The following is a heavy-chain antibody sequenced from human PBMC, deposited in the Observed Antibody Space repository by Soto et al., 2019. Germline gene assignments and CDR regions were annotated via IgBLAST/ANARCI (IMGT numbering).Heavy chain of an antibody. Sequence: VQLVESGGGVVQPGRSLRLSCAASGFTFSSYGMHWVRQAPGKGLEWVAVIWYDGSNKYYADSVKGRFTISRDNSKNTLYLQMNSLRAEDTAVYYCARGGYCSSTSCYTPRKSPFDYWGQGTLVTVSS. D-gene: IGHD2-2*02. CDR1: GFTFSSYG. CDR3: ARGGYCSSTSCYTPRKSPFDY. CDR2: IWYDGSNK. V-gene: IGHV3-33*01. J-gene: IGHJ4*02.